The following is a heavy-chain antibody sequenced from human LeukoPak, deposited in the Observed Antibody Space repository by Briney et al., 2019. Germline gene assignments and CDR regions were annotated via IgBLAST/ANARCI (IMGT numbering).Heavy chain of an antibody. D-gene: IGHD2-2*01. CDR3: ATGGCSSTSCPNYYYYYYGMDV. CDR1: GYTLTELS. J-gene: IGHJ6*02. V-gene: IGHV1-24*01. CDR2: FDPEDGET. Sequence: GASVKVSCKVSGYTLTELSMHWVRQAPGKGREWMGGFDPEDGETIYAQKFQGRVTMTEDTSTDTAYMELSSLRSEDTAVYYCATGGCSSTSCPNYYYYYYGMDVWGQGTTVTVSS.